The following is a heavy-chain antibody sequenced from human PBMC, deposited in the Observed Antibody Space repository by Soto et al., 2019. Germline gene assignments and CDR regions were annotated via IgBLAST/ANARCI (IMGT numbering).Heavy chain of an antibody. Sequence: SETLSLTCTVSGGSISSYYWSWIRQPPGKGLEWIGYIYYSGSTNYNPSLKSRVTISVDTSKNQFSLKLSSVTAADTAVYYCASRYGGTLDYWGRGTLVTVS. V-gene: IGHV4-59*08. CDR1: GGSISSYY. CDR3: ASRYGGTLDY. D-gene: IGHD4-17*01. CDR2: IYYSGST. J-gene: IGHJ4*02.